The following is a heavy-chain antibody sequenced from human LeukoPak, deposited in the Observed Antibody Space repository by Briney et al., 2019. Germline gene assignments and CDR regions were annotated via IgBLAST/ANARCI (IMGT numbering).Heavy chain of an antibody. D-gene: IGHD5-24*01. Sequence: GGSLRLSCAVSGFSVTNNYMSWVRQAPGKGLEWVSVFYVGGATYYADSVKGRFTISRDNSENTLYLQMKSLRAEDTAVYYRARGDGYNFFDYWGQGTLVTVSS. CDR3: ARGDGYNFFDY. CDR2: FYVGGAT. J-gene: IGHJ4*02. V-gene: IGHV3-53*01. CDR1: GFSVTNNY.